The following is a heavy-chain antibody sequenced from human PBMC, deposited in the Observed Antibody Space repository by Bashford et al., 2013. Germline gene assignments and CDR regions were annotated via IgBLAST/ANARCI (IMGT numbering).Heavy chain of an antibody. J-gene: IGHJ4*02. CDR1: GFTFSSFG. D-gene: IGHD3-10*01. Sequence: GGSLRLSCAASGFTFSSFGMHWVRQAPGKGLEWVAVISNDGTTYADSVKGRFTISRDNSKNTLYLQMNNLRAEDTAFYYCAGDSGNYYSGAFHWGQGILVTVSS. CDR2: ISNDGT. CDR3: AGDSGNYYSGAFH. V-gene: IGHV3-33*05.